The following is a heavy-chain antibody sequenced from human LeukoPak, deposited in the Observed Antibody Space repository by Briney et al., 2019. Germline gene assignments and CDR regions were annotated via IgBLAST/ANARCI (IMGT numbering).Heavy chain of an antibody. CDR2: IYYSGST. Sequence: PSETLSLTCTVSGGSISSYYWSWIRQPPGKGLEWIGYIYYSGSTNYNPSLKSRVTISVDTSKNQFSLKLSSVTAADTAVYCCARVANCSGGSCYYYYYYYYMDVWGKGTTVTVSS. D-gene: IGHD2-15*01. CDR3: ARVANCSGGSCYYYYYYYYMDV. J-gene: IGHJ6*03. CDR1: GGSISSYY. V-gene: IGHV4-59*01.